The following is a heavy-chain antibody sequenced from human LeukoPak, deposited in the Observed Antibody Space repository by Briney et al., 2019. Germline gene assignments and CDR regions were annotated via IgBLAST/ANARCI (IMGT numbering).Heavy chain of an antibody. CDR2: IIPIFGTA. D-gene: IGHD2-21*02. J-gene: IGHJ5*02. Sequence: GASVKVSCKASGGTFSSYAISWVRQAPGQGLEWIGGIIPIFGTANYAQKFQGRVTITADESTSTAYMELSSLRSEDTAVYYCARARHIVVVTAIQNWFDPWGQGTLVTVSS. CDR3: ARARHIVVVTAIQNWFDP. CDR1: GGTFSSYA. V-gene: IGHV1-69*13.